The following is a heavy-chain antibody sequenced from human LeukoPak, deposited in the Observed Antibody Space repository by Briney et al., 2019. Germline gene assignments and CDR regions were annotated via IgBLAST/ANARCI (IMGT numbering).Heavy chain of an antibody. CDR2: ISSSGSTI. V-gene: IGHV3-48*03. J-gene: IGHJ4*02. CDR1: GFTFSSYE. CDR3: AREMGTGVFDY. D-gene: IGHD5-24*01. Sequence: GGSLRLSCAASGFTFSSYEVNWVRQAPGKGLEWVSYISSSGSTIYYADSVKGRSTISRDNAKNSLYLQMNSLRAEDTAVYYCAREMGTGVFDYWGQGTLVTVSS.